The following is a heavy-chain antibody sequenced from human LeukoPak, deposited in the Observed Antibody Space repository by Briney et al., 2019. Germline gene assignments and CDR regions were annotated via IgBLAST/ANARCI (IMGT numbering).Heavy chain of an antibody. J-gene: IGHJ4*02. CDR3: AEDTHHSIYGDYDY. V-gene: IGHV3-9*01. D-gene: IGHD4-17*01. CDR2: ISWNSGSI. Sequence: GRSLRLSCAASGFTFDDYAMHWVRQAPGKGLEWVSGISWNSGSIGYADSVKGRFTISRDNAKNSLYLQMNSLRAEDTALYYCAEDTHHSIYGDYDYWGQGTLVTVSS. CDR1: GFTFDDYA.